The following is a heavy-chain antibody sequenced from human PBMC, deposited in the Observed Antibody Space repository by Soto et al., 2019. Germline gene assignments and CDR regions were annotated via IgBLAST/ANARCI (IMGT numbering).Heavy chain of an antibody. Sequence: QVQLVESGGGVVQPGRSLRLSCAASGFTFSSYAMHWVRQAPGKGLEWVAVISYDGSNKYYADSVKGRFTISRDNSKNTLYLQMNSLRAEDTAVYYCARDSGKQQLVRFRGVGYSLDYWGQGTLVTVSS. CDR3: ARDSGKQQLVRFRGVGYSLDY. CDR1: GFTFSSYA. D-gene: IGHD6-13*01. V-gene: IGHV3-30-3*01. CDR2: ISYDGSNK. J-gene: IGHJ4*02.